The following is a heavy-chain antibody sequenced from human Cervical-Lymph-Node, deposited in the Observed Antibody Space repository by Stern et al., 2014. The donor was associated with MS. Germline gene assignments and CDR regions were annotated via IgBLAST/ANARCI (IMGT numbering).Heavy chain of an antibody. D-gene: IGHD3-3*01. CDR2: IYTADST. Sequence: EVQLVESGGGLIQPGGSLRLSCAAPGFTVSNNYMSWVRQAPGKGLEWVSLIYTADSTYYAGSLKGRFTISLDSSKNKLFLQMNSLRAEDTAVYYCARAIFGVNTAAMAPDAFDPWGQGTMVTVSS. CDR3: ARAIFGVNTAAMAPDAFDP. V-gene: IGHV3-53*01. J-gene: IGHJ3*01. CDR1: GFTVSNNY.